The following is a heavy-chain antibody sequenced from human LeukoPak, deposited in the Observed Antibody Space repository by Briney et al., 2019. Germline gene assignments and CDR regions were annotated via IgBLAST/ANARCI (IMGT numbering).Heavy chain of an antibody. CDR1: GGSFSGYY. CDR3: ARGLDNWNVYIFDY. CDR2: INHRGSN. Sequence: SETLSLTCAVYGGSFSGYYWSWIRQPPGKGLEWIGEINHRGSNNYNPSLKSRVTISVDTSKNQFSLKLSSVTAADTAVYYCARGLDNWNVYIFDYWGLGTLVTVSS. J-gene: IGHJ4*02. D-gene: IGHD1-20*01. V-gene: IGHV4-34*01.